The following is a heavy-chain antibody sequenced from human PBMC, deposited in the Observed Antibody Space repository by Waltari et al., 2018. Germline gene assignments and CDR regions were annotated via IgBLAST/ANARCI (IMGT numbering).Heavy chain of an antibody. V-gene: IGHV1-69*12. CDR3: AGESGNLYYYDRSVKYFKH. J-gene: IGHJ1*01. Sequence: QVQLVQSGAEVKKPGSSVKVSCKASGGTFSSYAISWVRQAPGQGLEWMGGIIPTLGPATYAQKFKGGARITAKESPSPAYRERGSLGPEKTAVYSCAGESGNLYYYDRSVKYFKHWGKGTLVTVSS. CDR1: GGTFSSYA. D-gene: IGHD3-22*01. CDR2: IIPTLGPA.